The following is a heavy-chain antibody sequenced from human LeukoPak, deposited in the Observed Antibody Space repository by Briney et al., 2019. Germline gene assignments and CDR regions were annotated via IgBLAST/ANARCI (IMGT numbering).Heavy chain of an antibody. CDR1: GGSISSYY. Sequence: SETLSLTCTVSGGSISSYYWSWIRQPPGKGLELIGYIYYSGTTNYNPSLKSRVTISVDTSDNQFSLNLSSVTAEDTAVYYCARADYDYVWGSYRQYYFDYWGQGTLVTVSS. D-gene: IGHD3-16*02. V-gene: IGHV4-59*01. J-gene: IGHJ4*02. CDR2: IYYSGTT. CDR3: ARADYDYVWGSYRQYYFDY.